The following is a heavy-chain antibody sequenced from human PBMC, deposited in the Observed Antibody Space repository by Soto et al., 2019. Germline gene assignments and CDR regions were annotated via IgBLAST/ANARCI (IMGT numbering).Heavy chain of an antibody. J-gene: IGHJ5*02. CDR1: GGSISSSSYY. Sequence: SETLSLTCTVSGGSISSSSYYWGWIRQPPGKGLEWIGSIYYSGSTYYNPSLKSRVTISVDTSKNQFSLKLSYVTAADTAVYYCARHIGVVAASKRWFDPWGQGTLVTVSS. D-gene: IGHD2-15*01. CDR3: ARHIGVVAASKRWFDP. V-gene: IGHV4-39*01. CDR2: IYYSGST.